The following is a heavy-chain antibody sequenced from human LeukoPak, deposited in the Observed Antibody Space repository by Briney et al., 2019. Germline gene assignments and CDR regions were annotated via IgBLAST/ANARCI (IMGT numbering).Heavy chain of an antibody. CDR2: ISSGSSAI. CDR3: ARDSSGPRDY. CDR1: GFTFTTYS. Sequence: GGSLRLSCEASGFTFTTYSMTWVRQAPGKGLEWVSIISSGSSAIFSADSVKGRFTISRDNAKNSLYLQMNSLRAEDTAVYYCARDSSGPRDYWGQGTLVTVSS. D-gene: IGHD3-22*01. J-gene: IGHJ4*02. V-gene: IGHV3-21*01.